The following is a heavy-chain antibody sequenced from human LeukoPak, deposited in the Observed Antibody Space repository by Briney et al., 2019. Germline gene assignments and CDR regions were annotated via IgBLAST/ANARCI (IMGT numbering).Heavy chain of an antibody. D-gene: IGHD6-6*01. CDR3: ARGADPIAYSSSSWGFDY. CDR1: GGSISSSSYY. J-gene: IGHJ4*02. V-gene: IGHV4-39*07. Sequence: SETLSLTCTVSGGSISSSSYYWGWIRQPPGKGLEWIGSIYYSGSTYYNPSLKSRVTISVDTSKNQFSLKLSSVTAADTAVYYCARGADPIAYSSSSWGFDYWGQGTLVTVSS. CDR2: IYYSGST.